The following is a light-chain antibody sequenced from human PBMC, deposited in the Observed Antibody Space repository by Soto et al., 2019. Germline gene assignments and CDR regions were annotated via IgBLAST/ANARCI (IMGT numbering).Light chain of an antibody. CDR3: SLNAVSKNVV. J-gene: IGLJ2*01. Sequence: QSALTQPPSASGSPGQSVTISCTGTSSDVGGYNYVSWYQQHPGKAPKLMIYEVSKRPSGVPDRFSGSKSGNTASLPVSGLQAEDEADYYCSLNAVSKNVVFGGGTQLTVL. CDR1: SSDVGGYNY. CDR2: EVS. V-gene: IGLV2-8*01.